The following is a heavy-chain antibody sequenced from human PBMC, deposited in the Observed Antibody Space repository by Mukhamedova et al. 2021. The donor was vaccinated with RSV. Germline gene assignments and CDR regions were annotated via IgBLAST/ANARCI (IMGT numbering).Heavy chain of an antibody. D-gene: IGHD3-10*01. J-gene: IGHJ4*02. Sequence: GLEWMGGFDPEVGETIYAQKFQGRVTMTEDTSTDTAYMELSILRSDDTTVYYCATNEVRGVIITLDNWGLGTLDTFPS. CDR2: FDPEVGET. CDR3: ATNEVRGVIITLDN. V-gene: IGHV1-24*01.